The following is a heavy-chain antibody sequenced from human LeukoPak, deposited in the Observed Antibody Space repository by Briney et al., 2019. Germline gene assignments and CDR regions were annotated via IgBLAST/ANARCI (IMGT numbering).Heavy chain of an antibody. CDR3: ARGPGSSWYGRYYYYGMDV. D-gene: IGHD6-13*01. Sequence: SQTLSLTCTVSGGSISSGDYYWSWIRQPPGKGLEWIGYIYYSGSTYYNPSLKSRVTISVDTSKNQFSLKLSSVTAADTAVYYCARGPGSSWYGRYYYYGMDVWGQGTTVTVSS. V-gene: IGHV4-30-4*01. CDR1: GGSISSGDYY. J-gene: IGHJ6*02. CDR2: IYYSGST.